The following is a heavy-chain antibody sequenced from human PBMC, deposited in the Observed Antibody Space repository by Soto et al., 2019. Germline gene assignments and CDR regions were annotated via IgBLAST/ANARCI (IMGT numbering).Heavy chain of an antibody. V-gene: IGHV1-18*01. CDR2: ISAYNGNT. CDR1: GYTFTGYG. Sequence: ASVKVSCKASGYTFTGYGISWVRQAPGQGLEWMGWISAYNGNTNYAQKLQGRVTMTTDTSTSTAYMELRSLRSDDTAVYYCARGLWFGELEGNWFDPWGQGTLVTVSS. D-gene: IGHD3-10*01. J-gene: IGHJ5*02. CDR3: ARGLWFGELEGNWFDP.